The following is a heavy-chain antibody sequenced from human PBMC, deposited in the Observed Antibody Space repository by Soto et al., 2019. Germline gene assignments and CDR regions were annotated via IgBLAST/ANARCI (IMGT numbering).Heavy chain of an antibody. J-gene: IGHJ4*02. CDR2: IISILGIA. CDR3: ARDGDYVWGSYRYLDY. V-gene: IGHV1-69*08. D-gene: IGHD3-16*02. Sequence: QVQLVQSGAEVKKPGSSVKVSCKASGGTFSSYTISWVRQAPGQGLEWMGRIISILGIANYAQKFQGRVTITADKSTSTAYMELSSLRSEDTAVYYCARDGDYVWGSYRYLDYWGQGTLVTVSS. CDR1: GGTFSSYT.